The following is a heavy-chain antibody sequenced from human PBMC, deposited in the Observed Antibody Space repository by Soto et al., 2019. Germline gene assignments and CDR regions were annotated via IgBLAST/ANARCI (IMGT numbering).Heavy chain of an antibody. CDR1: GITVSNNF. CDR2: IYSGGGT. J-gene: IGHJ6*02. Sequence: EVQLVESGGGLVQPGGSLRLSCAASGITVSNNFMSWARQAPGKGLEWVSVIYSGGGTFYGDSVKGRFTISRDNSKNTLYLQMNSLRAEETAVYGCEIWSGPGDAMDVWGQGTTVTVSS. V-gene: IGHV3-66*01. D-gene: IGHD1-26*01. CDR3: EIWSGPGDAMDV.